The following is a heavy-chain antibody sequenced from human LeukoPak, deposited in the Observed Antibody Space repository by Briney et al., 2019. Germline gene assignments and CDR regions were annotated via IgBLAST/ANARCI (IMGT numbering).Heavy chain of an antibody. J-gene: IGHJ5*02. V-gene: IGHV4-30-4*07. CDR3: ARGKGVYYGGNNCSAP. D-gene: IGHD3-22*01. CDR2: IYYSGST. Sequence: SETLSLTCAVSGGSISSGGYSWSWIRQPPGKGLEWIGYIYYSGSTYYNPSLKSRVTISVDTSRNQFSLKLSSVTAADTAVYYCARGKGVYYGGNNCSAPGGQGTRVPVS. CDR1: GGSISSGGYS.